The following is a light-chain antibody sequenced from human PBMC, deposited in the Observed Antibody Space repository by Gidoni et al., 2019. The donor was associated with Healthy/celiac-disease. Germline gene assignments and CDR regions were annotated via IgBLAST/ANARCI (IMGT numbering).Light chain of an antibody. CDR1: QGIRND. Sequence: DIQMTQSLSSLSAAVGDRVTITCRASQGIRNDLGWYQQKPGKAPKHLIYAASSLQSGVPSRFSGSGSGTEFTLSIISLQPEDFATYYCLQHNSYPRWTFGQGTKVEIK. J-gene: IGKJ1*01. CDR2: AAS. CDR3: LQHNSYPRWT. V-gene: IGKV1-17*01.